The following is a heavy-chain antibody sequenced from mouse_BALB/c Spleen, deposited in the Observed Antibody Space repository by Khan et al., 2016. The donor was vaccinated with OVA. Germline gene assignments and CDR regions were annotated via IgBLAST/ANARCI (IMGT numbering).Heavy chain of an antibody. CDR2: IKYSGIT. D-gene: IGHD2-12*01. CDR3: ARSGTISAVVVTDFDF. CDR1: GYSITSDYA. Sequence: EVQLQESGPGLVKPSQSLSLTCTVTGYSITSDYAWNWIRQFPGNRLEWMGYIKYSGITSYNPSLKSRISITRDTSKNQFFLQLNYVTTEDTATYYWARSGTISAVVVTDFDFWGQGTTLTVSS. J-gene: IGHJ2*01. V-gene: IGHV3-2*02.